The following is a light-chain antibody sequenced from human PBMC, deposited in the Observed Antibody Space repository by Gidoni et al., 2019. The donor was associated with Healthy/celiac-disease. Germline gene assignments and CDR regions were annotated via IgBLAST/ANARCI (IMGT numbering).Light chain of an antibody. CDR2: DAS. J-gene: IGKJ4*01. Sequence: EIVLTQSPATLSLSPGERATLSCRASQSVSSYLAWYQQKPGQAPRLLIYDASNRATGIPARFSGSGSGTDFTLTSSSLEPEYFAVYYCQQRSNWPLTFGGGTKVEIK. CDR1: QSVSSY. CDR3: QQRSNWPLT. V-gene: IGKV3-11*01.